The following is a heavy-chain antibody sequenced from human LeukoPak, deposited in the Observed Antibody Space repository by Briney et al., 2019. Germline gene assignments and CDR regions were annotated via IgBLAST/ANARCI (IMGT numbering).Heavy chain of an antibody. D-gene: IGHD3-10*01. J-gene: IGHJ6*03. CDR3: ARDQITMVRGVIIKDYYYYYMDV. Sequence: PGGSLRLSCAASGFTFSNYWMSWVRQAPGKGLEWVANINQDGSEKYYVDSVKGRFTISRDNAKNSLYLQMNSLRAEDTAVYYCARDQITMVRGVIIKDYYYYYMDVWGKGTTVTVSS. V-gene: IGHV3-7*01. CDR2: INQDGSEK. CDR1: GFTFSNYW.